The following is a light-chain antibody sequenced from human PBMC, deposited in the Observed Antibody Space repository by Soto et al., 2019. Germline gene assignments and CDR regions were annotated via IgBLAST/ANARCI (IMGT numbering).Light chain of an antibody. Sequence: DIQMTQSPSAMSASVGDRVTIAFRASQGISNYLAWFQQKPGKVPKLLIYAASSLQSGVPSRFRGSGSGTEFTLTISSLQPEDFATYYCLQHNSYHWPFAQGTKVDI. V-gene: IGKV1-17*03. J-gene: IGKJ1*01. CDR1: QGISNY. CDR3: LQHNSYHWP. CDR2: AAS.